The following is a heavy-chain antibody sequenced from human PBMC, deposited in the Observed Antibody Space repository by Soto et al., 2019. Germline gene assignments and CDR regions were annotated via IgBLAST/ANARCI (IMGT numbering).Heavy chain of an antibody. Sequence: SETLSRTCTVSGGSISSSYWSWIGQPPGKGLEWFGYINYSGNTDYNPSLKSRVTFSVDTSKNQFSLRLSSVTAADTAVYYCAREVDGYNFFDYWRQRALVIASS. CDR3: AREVDGYNFFDY. CDR2: INYSGNT. D-gene: IGHD5-12*01. V-gene: IGHV4-59*01. CDR1: GGSISSSY. J-gene: IGHJ4*02.